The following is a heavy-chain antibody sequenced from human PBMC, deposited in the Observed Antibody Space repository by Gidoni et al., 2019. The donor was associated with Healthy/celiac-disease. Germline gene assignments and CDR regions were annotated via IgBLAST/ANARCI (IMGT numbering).Heavy chain of an antibody. V-gene: IGHV4-59*01. J-gene: IGHJ4*02. CDR3: ARGSVPTTYGEQQLVLAY. Sequence: QVQLQESGPGLVKPSETLSLTCTVSGGSISSYYWSWIRQPPGKGLEWIGYIYYRGSTNYNPSLKRRVTISVDTSKNQFSLKLSSVTAADTAVYYCARGSVPTTYGEQQLVLAYWGQGTLVTVSS. CDR1: GGSISSYY. D-gene: IGHD6-13*01. CDR2: IYYRGST.